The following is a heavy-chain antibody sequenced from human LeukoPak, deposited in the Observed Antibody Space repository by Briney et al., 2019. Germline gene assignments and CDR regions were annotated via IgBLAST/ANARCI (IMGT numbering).Heavy chain of an antibody. CDR3: VSDHTGHDDY. J-gene: IGHJ4*02. CDR2: INTDGTTT. CDR1: GFTFSTYW. Sequence: GGSLRLSCAASGFTFSTYWMHWVRQAPGKGLEWVSRINTDGTTTTYADSVKGRFTISRDNAKNTLHLQMNSLRVEDTAVYYCVSDHTGHDDYWGQGTLVTVSS. V-gene: IGHV3-74*01. D-gene: IGHD1-1*01.